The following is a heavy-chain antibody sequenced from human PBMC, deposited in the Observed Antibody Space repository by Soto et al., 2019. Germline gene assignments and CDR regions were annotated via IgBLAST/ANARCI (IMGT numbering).Heavy chain of an antibody. D-gene: IGHD6-19*01. V-gene: IGHV3-23*01. CDR1: GFTFISYT. CDR3: AKYAVPGPGCYFDY. J-gene: IGHJ4*02. Sequence: GGSLRLSCAASGFTFISYTMTWVRQAPGKGLEWVSVISGGGGDTTYYVDSVKGRFTISRDNSKNTLFLQMNSLRAEDTAVYYCAKYAVPGPGCYFDYWGQGTLVTVSS. CDR2: ISGGGGDTT.